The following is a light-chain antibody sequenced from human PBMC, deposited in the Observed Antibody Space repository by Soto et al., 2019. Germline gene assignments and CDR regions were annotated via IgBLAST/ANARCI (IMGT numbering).Light chain of an antibody. CDR1: QSVSSNY. Sequence: EIVMTQSPATVSLSPGERATLSWRASQSVSSNYLAWYQQKPGQAPRLLIYGASSRATVIPVRFSGSGSGTDGTITISRLEPEDGSVYICQQYGSSPGTFGQGTKVDIK. V-gene: IGKV3-20*01. CDR3: QQYGSSPGT. J-gene: IGKJ1*01. CDR2: GAS.